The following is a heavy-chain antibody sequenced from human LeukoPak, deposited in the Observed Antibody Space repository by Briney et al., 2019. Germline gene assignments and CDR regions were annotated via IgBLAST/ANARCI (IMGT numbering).Heavy chain of an antibody. Sequence: GGSLRLSCAASGFTLSHYWMRWVRQAPGTELQWVANIKEDGSQKYYVDSLKGRFTISRDNAKSSVYLQMSSLRAEDTAVYYCGRIGYSSSSIDFWGQGTLVTVSS. J-gene: IGHJ4*02. CDR1: GFTLSHYW. V-gene: IGHV3-7*01. CDR3: GRIGYSSSSIDF. D-gene: IGHD6-6*01. CDR2: IKEDGSQK.